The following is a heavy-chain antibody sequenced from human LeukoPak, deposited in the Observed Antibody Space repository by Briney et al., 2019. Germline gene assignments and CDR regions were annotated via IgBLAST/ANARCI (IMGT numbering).Heavy chain of an antibody. CDR3: ARDLYYYDSSGYYYGDAFDI. CDR2: ICYSGST. D-gene: IGHD3-22*01. Sequence: SETLSLTCTVSGGSISSSSYYWGWIRQPPGKGLEWIGSICYSGSTYYNPSLKSRVTISVDTSKNQFSLKLSSVTAADTAVYYCARDLYYYDSSGYYYGDAFDIWGQGTMVTVSS. CDR1: GGSISSSSYY. V-gene: IGHV4-39*07. J-gene: IGHJ3*02.